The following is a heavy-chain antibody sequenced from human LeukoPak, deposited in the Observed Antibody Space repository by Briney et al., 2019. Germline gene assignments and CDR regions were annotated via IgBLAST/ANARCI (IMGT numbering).Heavy chain of an antibody. J-gene: IGHJ4*02. Sequence: PGGSLRLSCAASGFTFSSYEMNWVRQAPGKGLEWVSYISSSGSTIYYADSVKGRFTISRDNAKNSLYLQMNSLRAEDTAVYYCAKGSIYYDSSGYDFDYWGQGTLVTVSS. CDR2: ISSSGSTI. CDR1: GFTFSSYE. D-gene: IGHD3-22*01. V-gene: IGHV3-48*03. CDR3: AKGSIYYDSSGYDFDY.